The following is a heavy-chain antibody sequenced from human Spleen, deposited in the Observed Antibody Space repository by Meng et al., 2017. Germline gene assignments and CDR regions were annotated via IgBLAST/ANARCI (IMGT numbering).Heavy chain of an antibody. CDR2: ISSSGSTI. Sequence: GESLKISCVASGFTFSSYSMNWVRQAPGKGLEWVSYISSSGSTIYYADSVKGRFTISRDNAKNSLYLQMDSLRADDTAVYYCAGGAWSYDDVWGSYYYYYGMDVWGQGTTVTVSS. J-gene: IGHJ6*02. CDR1: GFTFSSYS. V-gene: IGHV3-48*04. CDR3: AGGAWSYDDVWGSYYYYYGMDV. D-gene: IGHD3-16*01.